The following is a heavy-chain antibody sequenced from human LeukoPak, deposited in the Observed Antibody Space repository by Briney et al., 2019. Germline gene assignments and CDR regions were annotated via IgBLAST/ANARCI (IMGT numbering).Heavy chain of an antibody. Sequence: SETLSLTCTVSGGSISSGGYYWSWIRQHPGKGLEWIGYIYYSGSTYYNPSLKSRVTISVDTSKNQFSLKLSSVTAADTAVYYCARVTSYSSGWLGGYYYYGMDVWGQGTTVTVSS. CDR1: GGSISSGGYY. V-gene: IGHV4-61*08. J-gene: IGHJ6*02. CDR2: IYYSGST. CDR3: ARVTSYSSGWLGGYYYYGMDV. D-gene: IGHD6-19*01.